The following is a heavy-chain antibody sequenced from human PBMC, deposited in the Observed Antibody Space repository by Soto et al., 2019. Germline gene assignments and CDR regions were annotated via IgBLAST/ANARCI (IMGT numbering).Heavy chain of an antibody. V-gene: IGHV3-30*18. CDR3: AKDQVRYYYYYGMDV. CDR1: GFTFSSYG. Sequence: VQLLESGGGLVQPGGSLRLSCAASGFTFSSYGMHWVRQAPGKGLEWVAVISYDGSNKYYADSVKGRFTISRDNSKNTLYLQMNSLRAEDTAVYYCAKDQVRYYYYYGMDVWGQGTTVTVSS. CDR2: ISYDGSNK. J-gene: IGHJ6*02. D-gene: IGHD2-21*01.